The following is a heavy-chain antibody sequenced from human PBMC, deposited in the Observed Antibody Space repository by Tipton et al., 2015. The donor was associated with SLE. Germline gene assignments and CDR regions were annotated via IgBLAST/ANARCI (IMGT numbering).Heavy chain of an antibody. CDR2: IKQDGSDK. CDR3: AREGVVVVAATRGAFDI. J-gene: IGHJ3*02. D-gene: IGHD2-15*01. Sequence: GSLRLSCAASGFTVSSNYMSWVRQAPGKGLEWVANIKQDGSDKYYVDSVKGRFTISRDNAKNSLYLQMNSLRAEDTAVYYCAREGVVVVAATRGAFDIWGQGTMVTVSS. V-gene: IGHV3-7*01. CDR1: GFTVSSNY.